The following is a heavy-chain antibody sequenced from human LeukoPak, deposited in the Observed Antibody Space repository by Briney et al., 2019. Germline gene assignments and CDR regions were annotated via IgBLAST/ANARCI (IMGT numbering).Heavy chain of an antibody. D-gene: IGHD5-18*01. CDR2: IYYSGST. V-gene: IGHV4-59*12. J-gene: IGHJ5*02. CDR1: GGSISSYY. CDR3: ARVPIQLWFGFDP. Sequence: PSETLSLTCTVSGGSISSYYWSWIRQPPGKGLEWIGYIYYSGSTNYNPSLKSRVTISVDTSKNQFSLQLNSVTPEDTAVYYCARVPIQLWFGFDPWGQGTLVTVSS.